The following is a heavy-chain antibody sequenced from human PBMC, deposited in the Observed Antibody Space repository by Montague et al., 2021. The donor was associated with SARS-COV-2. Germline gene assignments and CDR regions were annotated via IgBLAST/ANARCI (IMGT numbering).Heavy chain of an antibody. CDR3: AREATSWFGGLMGVWFDP. D-gene: IGHD3-10*01. Sequence: SETLSLTCTVSGASITTYYWSWIRQSAGKGLEWIGRIHTSGNTNYNPTLRSRVTMSVDTSKNQFSLKLNSVTAADTAVYYCAREATSWFGGLMGVWFDPWGQGTLVTVSS. J-gene: IGHJ5*02. CDR2: IHTSGNT. V-gene: IGHV4-4*07. CDR1: GASITTYY.